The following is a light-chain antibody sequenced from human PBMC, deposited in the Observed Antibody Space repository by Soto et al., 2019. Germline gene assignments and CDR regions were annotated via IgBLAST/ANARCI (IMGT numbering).Light chain of an antibody. CDR1: QSITYW. CDR3: QQYNSYSPT. Sequence: DIQMTQSPSTLSASVGDRVTITCRASQSITYWLAWYQQKPGKAPKLLIYDASSLKSGVPSRFSGSGSGTELTLTIRSLQPDDFATYYCQQYNSYSPTFGPGTKLEIK. V-gene: IGKV1-5*01. J-gene: IGKJ2*01. CDR2: DAS.